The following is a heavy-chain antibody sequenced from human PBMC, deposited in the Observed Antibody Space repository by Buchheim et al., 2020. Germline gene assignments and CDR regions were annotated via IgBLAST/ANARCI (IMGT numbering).Heavy chain of an antibody. CDR2: ISGSDGST. CDR3: AKELYSGYDGDY. CDR1: GFRISRYW. V-gene: IGHV3-23*04. D-gene: IGHD5-12*01. J-gene: IGHJ4*02. Sequence: EVQLVESGGGLVQPGGSLRLSCAASGFRISRYWMYWVRQAPGKGLEWVSAISGSDGSTYYADSVKGRFTISRDNSKNTLYLQMNSLRAEDTAIYYCAKELYSGYDGDYWGQGTL.